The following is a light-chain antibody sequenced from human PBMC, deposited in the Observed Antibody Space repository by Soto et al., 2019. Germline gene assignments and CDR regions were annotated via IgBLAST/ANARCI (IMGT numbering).Light chain of an antibody. Sequence: QSVLTQPASVSGSPGQSITISCTGTSSDVGGYDYVSWYQLHPGEAPKLMVFEVSNRPSGVSYRFPGSKSGNTASLTISGLQAEDEADYFCSSYSISTAYLFGTGTKVTVL. CDR3: SSYSISTAYL. CDR1: SSDVGGYDY. J-gene: IGLJ1*01. CDR2: EVS. V-gene: IGLV2-14*01.